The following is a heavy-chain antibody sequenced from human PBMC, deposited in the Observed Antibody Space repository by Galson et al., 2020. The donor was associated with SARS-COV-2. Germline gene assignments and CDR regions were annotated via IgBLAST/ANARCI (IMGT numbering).Heavy chain of an antibody. CDR3: AREVERYCSGGNCYGYAWFDP. D-gene: IGHD2-15*01. V-gene: IGHV5-51*01. Sequence: GESLKISCKASGYNFNTYWIGWVRQMPGKGLEWMGIIYPGDSDIRYSPSFQGQVTISADKSINTAYLQWSSLKASDTAMYYCAREVERYCSGGNCYGYAWFDPWGQGTLVTVSS. CDR2: IYPGDSDI. CDR1: GYNFNTYW. J-gene: IGHJ5*02.